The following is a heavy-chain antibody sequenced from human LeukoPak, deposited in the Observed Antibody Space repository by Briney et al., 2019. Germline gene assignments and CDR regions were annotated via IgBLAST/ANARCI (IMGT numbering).Heavy chain of an antibody. Sequence: PSEPLSLTCTVSGGSISSYYWSWIRQPAGKGLEWIGRIYSSGSTNYNPSLKSRVTMSVDTSKNQFSLKLSSVTAADTAVYYCARDLIVPGAMTGSGSYSTDYWGQGTLVTVSS. V-gene: IGHV4-4*07. D-gene: IGHD3-10*01. CDR2: IYSSGST. CDR1: GGSISSYY. CDR3: ARDLIVPGAMTGSGSYSTDY. J-gene: IGHJ4*02.